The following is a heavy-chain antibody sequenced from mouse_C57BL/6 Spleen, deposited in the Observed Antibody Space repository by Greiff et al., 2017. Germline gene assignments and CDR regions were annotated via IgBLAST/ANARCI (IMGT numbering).Heavy chain of an antibody. J-gene: IGHJ4*01. Sequence: VKLVESGPGLVAPSQSLSITCTVSGFSLTSYAISWVRQPPGKGLEWLGVIWTGGGTNYNSALKSRLSISKDNSKSQVFLKMNSLQTDDTARYYCARSLNGSSPYYAMDYWGQGTSVTVSS. CDR2: IWTGGGT. CDR3: ARSLNGSSPYYAMDY. D-gene: IGHD1-1*01. CDR1: GFSLTSYA. V-gene: IGHV2-9-1*01.